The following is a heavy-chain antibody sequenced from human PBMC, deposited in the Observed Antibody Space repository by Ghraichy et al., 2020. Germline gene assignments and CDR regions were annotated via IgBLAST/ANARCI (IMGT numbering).Heavy chain of an antibody. CDR2: ISGSGGST. CDR1: GFTFSSYA. J-gene: IGHJ4*02. V-gene: IGHV3-23*01. Sequence: GGSLRLSCAASGFTFSSYAMSWVRQAPGKGLEWVSAISGSGGSTYYADSVKGRFTISRDNSKNTLYLQMNSLRAEDTAVYYCVVVVAATPIIDYWGQGTLVTVSS. CDR3: VVVVAATPIIDY. D-gene: IGHD2-15*01.